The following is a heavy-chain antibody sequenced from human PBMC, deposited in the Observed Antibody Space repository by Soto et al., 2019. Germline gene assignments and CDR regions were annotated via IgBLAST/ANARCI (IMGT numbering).Heavy chain of an antibody. CDR2: INRDSNT. CDR3: VNGDYY. J-gene: IGHJ4*02. V-gene: IGHV3-48*01. D-gene: IGHD4-17*01. Sequence: EEQLVESGGGLVQPGGSLRLSCAASGFTFSNHVMNWVRQAPGRGLEWVSSINRDSNTFYADSVKGRFTISRDSAKDSPYLQMNSLRADDTAVYYCVNGDYYVGQGTLVTVSS. CDR1: GFTFSNHV.